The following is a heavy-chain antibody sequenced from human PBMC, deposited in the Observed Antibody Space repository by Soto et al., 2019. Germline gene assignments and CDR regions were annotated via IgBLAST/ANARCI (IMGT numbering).Heavy chain of an antibody. V-gene: IGHV3-53*01. CDR1: GFTVSSNY. CDR3: ARGSGIFGGYYYYGMDV. D-gene: IGHD3-10*01. Sequence: EVQLVESGGGLIQPGGSLRLSCAASGFTVSSNYMSWVRQAPGKGLEWVSVIYSGGSTYYADSVKGRFTISRDNSKNTLDLQMNSMRAEDTAVYYCARGSGIFGGYYYYGMDVWGQGTTVTVSS. CDR2: IYSGGST. J-gene: IGHJ6*02.